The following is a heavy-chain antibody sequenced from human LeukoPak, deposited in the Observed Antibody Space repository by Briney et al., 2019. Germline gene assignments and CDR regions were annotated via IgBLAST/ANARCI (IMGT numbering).Heavy chain of an antibody. D-gene: IGHD5-18*01. Sequence: PGGSLRLSCAASGFTFSSYAMHWVRQAPGKGLEWVAVISYDGSNKYFADSVKGRFTISRDNSKNTLYLQMNSLRAEDTAVYYCARGYHTANDAFDIWGQGTMVTVSS. CDR3: ARGYHTANDAFDI. CDR1: GFTFSSYA. CDR2: ISYDGSNK. V-gene: IGHV3-30-3*01. J-gene: IGHJ3*02.